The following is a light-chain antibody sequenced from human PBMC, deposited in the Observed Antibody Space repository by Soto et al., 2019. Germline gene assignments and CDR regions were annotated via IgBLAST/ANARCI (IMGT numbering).Light chain of an antibody. CDR3: QQSYNSPSWT. CDR1: QTISTS. CDR2: RAS. Sequence: DIQMTQSPSSLSASVGDRVTISCRASQTISTSLNWYQQKPGTAPRLLIYRASSVKSGVPPRFSGSGSGRDFTLTSSSLRPEDIATYFCQQSYNSPSWTFGQGSKVEVK. J-gene: IGKJ1*01. V-gene: IGKV1-39*01.